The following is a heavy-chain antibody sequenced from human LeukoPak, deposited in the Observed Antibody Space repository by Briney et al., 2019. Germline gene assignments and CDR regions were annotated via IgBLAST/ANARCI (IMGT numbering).Heavy chain of an antibody. CDR2: ISSGGNTI. V-gene: IGHV3-11*01. CDR1: GFTFRDYY. J-gene: IGHJ3*02. CDR3: ARVFLDAFDI. Sequence: PGGSLGLSCAASGFTFRDYYMSWIRQAPGKGLEWVSYISSGGNTIYYADSVKGRFTISRDNAKNSLYLQMNSLRAEDTAVYHCARVFLDAFDIWGQGTMVTVSS.